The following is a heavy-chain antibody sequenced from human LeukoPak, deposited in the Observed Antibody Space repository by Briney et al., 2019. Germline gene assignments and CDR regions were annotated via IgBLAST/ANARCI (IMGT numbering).Heavy chain of an antibody. CDR3: ARGLKNNTDSGETDY. V-gene: IGHV4-34*01. J-gene: IGHJ4*02. Sequence: SETLSLTCAVYGGSFSGYYWCWIRQPPGKGLEWIGEINHSGSTNYNPSLKSRVTISVDTSKNQFSLKLSSVTGADTAVYYCARGLKNNTDSGETDYWGQGTLVTVSS. CDR1: GGSFSGYY. D-gene: IGHD4-17*01. CDR2: INHSGST.